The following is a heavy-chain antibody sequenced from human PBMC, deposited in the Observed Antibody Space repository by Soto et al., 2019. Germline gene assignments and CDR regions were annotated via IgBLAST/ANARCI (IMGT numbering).Heavy chain of an antibody. CDR1: GGSISGGGYY. Sequence: QVQLQESGPGLVKPSQTLSLTCNVSGGSISGGGYYWNWIRQHPGKGLEWIGNIYYSGSTYYNPSLQSLVTISVDTSTNQRSLKLRSVTAADTAMYYCARAHGWLQFTERYWYFDLWGRGTLVIVSS. J-gene: IGHJ2*01. CDR2: IYYSGST. V-gene: IGHV4-31*01. D-gene: IGHD5-12*01. CDR3: ARAHGWLQFTERYWYFDL.